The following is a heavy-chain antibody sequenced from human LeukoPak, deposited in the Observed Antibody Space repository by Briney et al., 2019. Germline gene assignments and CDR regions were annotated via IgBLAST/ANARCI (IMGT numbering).Heavy chain of an antibody. CDR3: ARHPLTPYGMDV. Sequence: SETLSLTGTVSGGSISSSSYYWGWVRQPPGKGLEWIGSIYYSGSTYYNPSLKSRVTISVDTSKNQFSLKLSSVTAADTAVYYCARHPLTPYGMDVWGQGTTVTVSS. J-gene: IGHJ6*02. CDR2: IYYSGST. V-gene: IGHV4-39*01. CDR1: GGSISSSSYY.